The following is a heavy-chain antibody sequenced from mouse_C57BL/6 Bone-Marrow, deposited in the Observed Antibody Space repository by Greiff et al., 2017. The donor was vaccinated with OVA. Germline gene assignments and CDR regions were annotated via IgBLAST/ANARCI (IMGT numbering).Heavy chain of an antibody. CDR1: GINIKDDY. CDR2: IDPENGDT. Sequence: EVKVEESGAELVRPGASVTLSCTASGINIKDDYMHWVKQSPEQGLEWIGWIDPENGDTEYASKFQGKATITVDTSSNTAYLQLSSLTSEDTAVYYCDGYYYWGRGTTLTVSS. V-gene: IGHV14-4*01. CDR3: DGYYY. D-gene: IGHD2-3*01. J-gene: IGHJ2*01.